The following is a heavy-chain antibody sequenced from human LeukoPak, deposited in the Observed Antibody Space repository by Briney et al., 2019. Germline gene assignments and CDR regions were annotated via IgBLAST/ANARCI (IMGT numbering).Heavy chain of an antibody. CDR2: ISSRSSTI. Sequence: GGSLRLSCAASGFTFSTHDLNWVRQAPGKGLEWVSFISSRSSTIYYADSVKGRFTISRDNAKDSLYLQMNSLRAEDTAVYYCVYGSGAQGFDPWGQGTLVTVSS. CDR1: GFTFSTHD. J-gene: IGHJ5*02. D-gene: IGHD3-10*01. CDR3: VYGSGAQGFDP. V-gene: IGHV3-48*04.